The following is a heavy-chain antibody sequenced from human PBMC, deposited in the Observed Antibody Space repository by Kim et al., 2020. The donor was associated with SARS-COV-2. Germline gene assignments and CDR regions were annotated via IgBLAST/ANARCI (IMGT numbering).Heavy chain of an antibody. CDR1: GFTFDDYA. Sequence: GGSLRLSCAASGFTFDDYAMHWVRQAPGKGLEWVSDISWNSGSIGYADSVKGRFTISRDNAKNSLYLQMNSLRAEDTALYYCAKDSTGQLDDWFDPWGQG. CDR3: AKDSTGQLDDWFDP. D-gene: IGHD6-6*01. V-gene: IGHV3-9*01. CDR2: ISWNSGSI. J-gene: IGHJ5*02.